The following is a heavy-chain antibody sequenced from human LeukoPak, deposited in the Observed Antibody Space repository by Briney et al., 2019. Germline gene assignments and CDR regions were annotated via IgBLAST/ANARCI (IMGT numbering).Heavy chain of an antibody. CDR1: GFTFDDYA. CDR3: ARRLLTGTIV. V-gene: IGHV3-9*01. D-gene: IGHD1-7*01. J-gene: IGHJ4*02. Sequence: PGRSLRLSCAASGFTFDDYAMHWVRQAPGKGLEWVSGISWNSGSIGYADSVKGRFTISRDNAKNSLYLQMNSLRAEDTAVYYCARRLLTGTIVWGQGTLVTVSS. CDR2: ISWNSGSI.